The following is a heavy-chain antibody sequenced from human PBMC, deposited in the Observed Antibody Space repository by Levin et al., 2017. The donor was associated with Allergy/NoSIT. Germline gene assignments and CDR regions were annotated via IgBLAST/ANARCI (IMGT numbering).Heavy chain of an antibody. J-gene: IGHJ4*02. CDR2: IRSRTYGGTT. CDR3: SRDHFRPGDYFDY. CDR1: GFTFDGYA. Sequence: GGSLRLSCTASGFTFDGYAMSWFRQAPGKGLEWVGFIRSRTYGGTTEYAASVKGRFTISRDDSRSIAYLQMNSLKTEDTGVYYCSRDHFRPGDYFDYWGQGTLVTVSS. D-gene: IGHD3-3*02. V-gene: IGHV3-49*03.